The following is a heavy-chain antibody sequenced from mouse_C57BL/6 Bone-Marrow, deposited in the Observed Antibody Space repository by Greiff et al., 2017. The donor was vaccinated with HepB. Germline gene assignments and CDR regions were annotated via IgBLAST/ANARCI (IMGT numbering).Heavy chain of an antibody. CDR2: IDPSDSYT. J-gene: IGHJ2*01. D-gene: IGHD3-2*02. Sequence: QAQLQQPGAELVRPGTSVKLSCKASGYTFTSYWMHWVKQRPGQGLEWIGVIDPSDSYTNYNQKFKGKATLTVDTSSSTAYMQLSSLTSEDSAVYYCARLASAQATYNYWGQGTTLTVSS. V-gene: IGHV1-59*01. CDR3: ARLASAQATYNY. CDR1: GYTFTSYW.